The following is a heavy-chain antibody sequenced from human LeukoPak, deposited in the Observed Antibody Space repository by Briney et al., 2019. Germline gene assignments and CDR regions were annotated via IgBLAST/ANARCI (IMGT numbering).Heavy chain of an antibody. V-gene: IGHV1-18*04. CDR3: ARDAGSWYEEIDY. CDR1: GYTFTGYY. CDR2: ISAYNGNT. J-gene: IGHJ4*02. Sequence: ASVKVSCKASGYTFTGYYMHWVRQAPGQGLEWMGWISAYNGNTNYAQKLQGRVTMTTDTSTSTAYMELRSLRSDDTAVYYCARDAGSWYEEIDYWGQGTLVTVSS. D-gene: IGHD6-13*01.